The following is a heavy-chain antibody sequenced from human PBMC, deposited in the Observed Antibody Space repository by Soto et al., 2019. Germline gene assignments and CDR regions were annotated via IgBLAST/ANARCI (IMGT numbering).Heavy chain of an antibody. J-gene: IGHJ4*02. CDR3: ARGYYGSGSYYTDY. V-gene: IGHV4-34*01. CDR2: INHSGST. Sequence: QVQLQQWGAGLLKPSETLSLTCAVYGGSFSGYYWSWIRQPPGKGLEWIGEINHSGSTNYNPSLKSRVTISVDTSKNQFSLKLSSVTAADTAVYYCARGYYGSGSYYTDYWGQGTLVTVSS. CDR1: GGSFSGYY. D-gene: IGHD3-10*01.